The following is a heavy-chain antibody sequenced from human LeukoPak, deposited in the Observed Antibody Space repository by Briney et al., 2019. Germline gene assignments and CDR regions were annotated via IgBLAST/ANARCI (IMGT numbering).Heavy chain of an antibody. D-gene: IGHD4-17*01. CDR2: ISGSGGST. CDR3: AKGGYGDPLDYFDY. CDR1: GFTFSDKW. Sequence: GGSLRLSCVASGFTFSDKWMSWVRQAPGKGLEWVSAISGSGGSTYYADSVKGRFTISRDNSKNTLYLQMNSLRAEDTAVYYCAKGGYGDPLDYFDYWGQGTLVTVSS. V-gene: IGHV3-23*01. J-gene: IGHJ4*02.